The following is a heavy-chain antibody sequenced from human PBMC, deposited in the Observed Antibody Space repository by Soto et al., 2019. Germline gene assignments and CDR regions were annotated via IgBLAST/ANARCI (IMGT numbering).Heavy chain of an antibody. Sequence: QVQLQQWGAGLLKPSETLSLTCAVSGGSLSGYYWTWIRQSPGKGLEWIGEINPSGSTNYNPSLKSRVTMSADTSKNQFSLKLNSVTAADTAVYYCARPKDLGRGVIRDWGQGTLVTVSS. V-gene: IGHV4-34*01. D-gene: IGHD3-10*01. J-gene: IGHJ4*02. CDR1: GGSLSGYY. CDR3: ARPKDLGRGVIRD. CDR2: INPSGST.